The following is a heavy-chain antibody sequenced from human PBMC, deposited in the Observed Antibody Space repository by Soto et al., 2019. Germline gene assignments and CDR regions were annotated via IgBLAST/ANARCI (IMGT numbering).Heavy chain of an antibody. D-gene: IGHD6-6*01. CDR2: ISWDGGST. J-gene: IGHJ3*02. CDR3: AKPLRSSSPLDSDAFDI. V-gene: IGHV3-43*01. CDR1: GFTFDDYT. Sequence: GGSLRLSCAASGFTFDDYTMHWVRQAPGKGLEWVSLISWDGGSTYYADSVKGRFTISRDNSKNSLYLQMNSLRTEDTALYYCAKPLRSSSPLDSDAFDIWGQGTMVTVSS.